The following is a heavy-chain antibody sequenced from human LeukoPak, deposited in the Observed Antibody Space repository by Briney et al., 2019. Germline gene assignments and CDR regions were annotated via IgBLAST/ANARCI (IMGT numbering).Heavy chain of an antibody. CDR2: ISSSSSYI. CDR1: GFTFSSYS. CDR3: ARGKSYSNGYYYYYMDV. J-gene: IGHJ6*03. Sequence: KPGGSLRLSCAASGFTFSSYSMNWVRQAPGKGLEWVSSISSSSSYIYYADSVKGRFTISRDNAKNSLYLQMNSLRAEDTAVYYCARGKSYSNGYYYYYMDVWGKGTTVTVSS. V-gene: IGHV3-21*01. D-gene: IGHD4-11*01.